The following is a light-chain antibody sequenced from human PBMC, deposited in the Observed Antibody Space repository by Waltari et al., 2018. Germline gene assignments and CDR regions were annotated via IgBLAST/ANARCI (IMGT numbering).Light chain of an antibody. CDR1: GSNIGPNF. V-gene: IGLV1-47*01. CDR2: RTA. J-gene: IGLJ3*02. Sequence: QSALTQPPSASGAPGQRVTISCSGGGSNIGPNFVYCYKQLPGSAPKLLMYRTAQRPSGVPDRFSGSKSGTSGSLAISGLRAEDEADYYCASWDGTLSGWLFGGGTTLTVL. CDR3: ASWDGTLSGWL.